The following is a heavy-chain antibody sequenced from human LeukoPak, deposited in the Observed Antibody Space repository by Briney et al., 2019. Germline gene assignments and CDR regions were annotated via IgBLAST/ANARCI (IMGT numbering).Heavy chain of an antibody. D-gene: IGHD6-19*01. CDR1: GGSFSGYY. Sequence: SSETLSLTCAVYGGSFSGYYWSWIRQPPGKGLEWIGEINHSGSTNYNPSLKSRVTIPVDTSKNQFSLKLSSVTAADTAVYYCARLSIAVAGTGGFDYWGQGTLVTVSS. CDR3: ARLSIAVAGTGGFDY. J-gene: IGHJ4*02. CDR2: INHSGST. V-gene: IGHV4-34*01.